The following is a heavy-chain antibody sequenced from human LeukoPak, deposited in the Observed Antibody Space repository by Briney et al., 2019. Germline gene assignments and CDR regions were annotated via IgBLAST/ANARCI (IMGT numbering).Heavy chain of an antibody. CDR2: IKSKTDGGAT. J-gene: IGHJ6*02. Sequence: GGSLRLSCAASGFTFSDAWMSWVRQAPGKGLEWLGRIKSKTDGGATEYAAPVKGRLTISRDDSKKMLSLQMNSLKTEDTALYYCTTASRGSLFYYYYGMDVWGQGTTVTVSS. CDR3: TTASRGSLFYYYYGMDV. D-gene: IGHD5-12*01. CDR1: GFTFSDAW. V-gene: IGHV3-15*01.